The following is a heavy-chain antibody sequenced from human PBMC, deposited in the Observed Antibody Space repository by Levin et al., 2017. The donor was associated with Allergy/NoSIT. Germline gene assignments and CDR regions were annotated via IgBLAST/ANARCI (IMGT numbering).Heavy chain of an antibody. CDR1: GFTFTTYA. V-gene: IGHV3-23*01. CDR3: VQISPLGSSNWYPAY. D-gene: IGHD6-13*01. J-gene: IGHJ4*02. Sequence: GGSLRLSCAASGFTFTTYALSWVRQAPGKGLQWVSTITSGGTYYADSVKGRFTISRDNSRSTLYLQMNSLRAEDTAVFYCVQISPLGSSNWYPAYWGQGTLVTVSS. CDR2: ITSGGT.